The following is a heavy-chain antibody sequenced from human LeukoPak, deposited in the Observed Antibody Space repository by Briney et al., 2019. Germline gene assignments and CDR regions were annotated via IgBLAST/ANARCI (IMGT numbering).Heavy chain of an antibody. CDR2: ISGSGGST. D-gene: IGHD2-15*01. CDR1: GFTVSXXX. V-gene: IGHV3-23*01. Sequence: XASGFTVSXXXXXWVXXAPGXXXXXXXXISGSGGSTYYADSVKGRFTISRDNSKNTVYLQMNSLRAEDTAIYYCAKDSGYYGDYGMDVWGQGTTVTVSS. J-gene: IGHJ6*02. CDR3: AKDSGYYGDYGMDV.